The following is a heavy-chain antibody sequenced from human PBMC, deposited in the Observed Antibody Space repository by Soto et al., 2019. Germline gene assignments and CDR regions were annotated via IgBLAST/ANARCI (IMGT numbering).Heavy chain of an antibody. CDR2: ISAYNGNT. CDR3: ARDLPTVDY. Sequence: QIQLVQSGAEVKKPGASVKVSCKASGYTFSSYHITWVRQAPGQGLEWMGWISAYNGNTNYAQNLQGRVTMTTDPSTSTAYMEPRSLRTDATAVYYCARDLPTVDYWGPGNLVTVSS. J-gene: IGHJ4*02. V-gene: IGHV1-18*01. CDR1: GYTFSSYH.